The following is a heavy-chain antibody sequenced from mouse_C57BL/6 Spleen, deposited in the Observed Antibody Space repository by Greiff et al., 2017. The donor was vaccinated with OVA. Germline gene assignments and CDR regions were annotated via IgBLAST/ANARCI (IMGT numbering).Heavy chain of an antibody. D-gene: IGHD4-1*01. V-gene: IGHV5-17*01. Sequence: DVMLVESGGGLVKPGGSLKLSCAASGFTFRDYGMHWVRQAPEKGLEWVAYISSGSSTIYYADTVKGRFTISRDNAKNTLFLQMTSLRSEDTAMYYCAGTGRGFDYWGQGTTLTVSS. J-gene: IGHJ2*01. CDR2: ISSGSSTI. CDR3: AGTGRGFDY. CDR1: GFTFRDYG.